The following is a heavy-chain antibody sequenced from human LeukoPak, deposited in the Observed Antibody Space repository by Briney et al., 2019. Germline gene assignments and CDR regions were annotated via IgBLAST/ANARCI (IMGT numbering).Heavy chain of an antibody. V-gene: IGHV4-34*01. CDR1: GGSFSGYY. Sequence: SETLSVTCAVYGGSFSGYYWTWIRQPPGKGLEWIGEMDHRGRSNYNPSLKSRVSISVDTSKNHFSLKLDSMAAADTAVYYCARKSTEVDGRKPYDYWGQGTLVTVSS. D-gene: IGHD5-24*01. CDR3: ARKSTEVDGRKPYDY. J-gene: IGHJ4*02. CDR2: MDHRGRS.